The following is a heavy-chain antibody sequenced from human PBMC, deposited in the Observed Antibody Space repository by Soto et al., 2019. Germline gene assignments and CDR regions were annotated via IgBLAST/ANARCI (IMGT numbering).Heavy chain of an antibody. CDR3: AKALYGGHDY. Sequence: EVQLLESGGGLVQPGGSLRLSCAASGFPFSVYAMSWVRQGPGKGLECVSGISGSGGSTSYADSEKGRFTISRDNSKNALSLQMNSLNSEDTAVYYCAKALYGGHDYWGPGTRVTVSS. V-gene: IGHV3-23*01. CDR1: GFPFSVYA. CDR2: ISGSGGST. D-gene: IGHD4-17*01. J-gene: IGHJ4*02.